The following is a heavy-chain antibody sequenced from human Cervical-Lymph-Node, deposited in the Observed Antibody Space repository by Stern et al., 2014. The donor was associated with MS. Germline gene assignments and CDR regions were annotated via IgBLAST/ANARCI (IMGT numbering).Heavy chain of an antibody. CDR3: VRVAGRSDSPETRDVFKY. CDR1: GFTFTHFY. D-gene: IGHD3-10*01. V-gene: IGHV1-46*01. CDR2: INPSGGVA. J-gene: IGHJ4*02. Sequence: VQLEESGAEVKKPGASVKLSCKASGFTFTHFYIHWVRQAPGQGPEWMGIINPSGGVASYAQNFQGRVTMTSDTSTTTVYMELSSLRSDDTAVYYCVRVAGRSDSPETRDVFKYWGQGTVVTVSS.